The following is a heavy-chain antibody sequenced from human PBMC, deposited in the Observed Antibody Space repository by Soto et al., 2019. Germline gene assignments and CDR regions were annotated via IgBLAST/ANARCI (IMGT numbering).Heavy chain of an antibody. V-gene: IGHV4-30-2*01. D-gene: IGHD3-10*01. CDR1: GFSISSGGYS. J-gene: IGHJ5*02. CDR3: ARVPGP. Sequence: SETLSHTCAFSGFSISSGGYSLSWIRQPPGKGLEWIGYIYHSGSTYYNPSLKSRVTISVDRSKNQFSLKLSSVTAADTAVYYCARVPGPWGQGTLVTVSS. CDR2: IYHSGST.